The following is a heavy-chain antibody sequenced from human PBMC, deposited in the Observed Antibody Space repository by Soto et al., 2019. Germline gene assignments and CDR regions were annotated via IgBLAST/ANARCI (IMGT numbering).Heavy chain of an antibody. CDR2: INPNSGGT. V-gene: IGHV1-2*02. D-gene: IGHD6-19*01. J-gene: IGHJ4*02. Sequence: ASVKVSCKASGYTFTGYYMHWVRQAPGQGLEWMGWINPNSGGTNYAQKFQGRVTMTRDTSISTAYMELSRLRSDDTAVYYCARELASIYSSGWYGDYWGQGTLGTVSS. CDR1: GYTFTGYY. CDR3: ARELASIYSSGWYGDY.